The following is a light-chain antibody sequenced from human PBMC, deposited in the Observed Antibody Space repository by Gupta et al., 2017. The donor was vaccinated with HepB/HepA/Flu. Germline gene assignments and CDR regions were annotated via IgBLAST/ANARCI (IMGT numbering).Light chain of an antibody. J-gene: IGKJ1*01. Sequence: DIVMTQSPDSLAVSLGERATIDCKSSQNLLYSSNNKNYLAWYQQKPGQPPRLLIYWASTRESGVPDRFSGSGSRRDFTLTIISLLAEDVAVYYCHQNYGSVSTFGRGTKVEIK. CDR2: WAS. CDR1: QNLLYSSNNKNY. V-gene: IGKV4-1*01. CDR3: HQNYGSVST.